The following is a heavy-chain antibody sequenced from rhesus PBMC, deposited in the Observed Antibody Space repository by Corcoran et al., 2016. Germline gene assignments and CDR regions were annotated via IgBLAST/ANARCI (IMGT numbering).Heavy chain of an antibody. D-gene: IGHD6S26*01. CDR1: GGSISDSYR. Sequence: QVQLQESGPGVVKPSETLSLTCAVSGGSISDSYRWSCIRHPPGKGLDLIGYIYGSSTSTNYNPSLKSRGTISKDTSKNQFSLKLSSVTTADTAVYYCARGSSDWSVDYWGQGVLVTVSS. J-gene: IGHJ4*01. CDR2: IYGSSTST. CDR3: ARGSSDWSVDY. V-gene: IGHV4S10*01.